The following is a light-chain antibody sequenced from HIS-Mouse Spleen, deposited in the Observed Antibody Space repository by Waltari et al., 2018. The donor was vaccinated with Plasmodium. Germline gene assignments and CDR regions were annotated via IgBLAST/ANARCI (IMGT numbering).Light chain of an antibody. CDR3: QQSYSTWT. CDR2: AAS. CDR1: QSISSY. Sequence: DIQMTQSPSSLSASVGDRVTITCQSSQSISSYLNWYQQKPVKAPKLLIYAASSLQSGVPSRFSGSGSGTDFTLTISSLQPEDFATYYCQQSYSTWTFGQGTKVEIK. J-gene: IGKJ1*01. V-gene: IGKV1-39*01.